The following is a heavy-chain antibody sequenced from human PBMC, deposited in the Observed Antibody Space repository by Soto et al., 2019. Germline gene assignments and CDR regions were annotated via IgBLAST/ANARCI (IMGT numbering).Heavy chain of an antibody. J-gene: IGHJ6*02. V-gene: IGHV1-2*02. CDR1: GYTFTDYY. D-gene: IGHD2-2*02. CDR3: ASPAAISYYYYGMDV. Sequence: QVQLVQSGAAVKKPGASVKVSCKASGYTFTDYYMHWVRQAPGQGLEWLGWINPNSGGTNYAQKFQGRVTMTRDTSISTANMERSRLRSDDTAVYYCASPAAISYYYYGMDVWGQGTTVTVSS. CDR2: INPNSGGT.